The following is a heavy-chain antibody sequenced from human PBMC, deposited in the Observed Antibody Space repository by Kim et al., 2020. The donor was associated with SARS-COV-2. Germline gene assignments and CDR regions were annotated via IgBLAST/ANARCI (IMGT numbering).Heavy chain of an antibody. Sequence: SRVTISVDTSKNQFSLKLSSVTAADTAVYYCARGGKVVTSYYYYYYYMDVWGKGTTVTVSS. J-gene: IGHJ6*03. V-gene: IGHV4-34*01. D-gene: IGHD3-22*01. CDR3: ARGGKVVTSYYYYYYYMDV.